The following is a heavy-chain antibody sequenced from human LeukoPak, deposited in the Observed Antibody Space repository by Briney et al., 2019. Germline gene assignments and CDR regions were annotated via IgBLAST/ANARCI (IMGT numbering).Heavy chain of an antibody. CDR2: IYYSGST. CDR1: GGSISSGDYY. J-gene: IGHJ4*02. D-gene: IGHD1-14*01. Sequence: SETLSLTCTVSGGSISSGDYYWSWIRQPPGKGLEWIGYIYYSGSTYYNPSLKSRVTISVDTSKNQFSLKLSSVTAADTAVYFCARLNRPGYFDYWGQGTLVTVSS. V-gene: IGHV4-30-4*02. CDR3: ARLNRPGYFDY.